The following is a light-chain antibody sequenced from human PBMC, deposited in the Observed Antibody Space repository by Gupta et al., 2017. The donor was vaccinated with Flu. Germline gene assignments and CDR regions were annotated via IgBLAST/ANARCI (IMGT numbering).Light chain of an antibody. J-gene: IGKJ2*01. CDR2: GAT. CDR1: QTVSNNN. CDR3: QRYGSSRYT. V-gene: IGKV3-20*01. Sequence: GTLSWSPGKTATLAVRTSQTVSNNNFAWSQQKPGQTPRLLIYGATTSSTGVPDRFSGSGSGTDFTLTISRLEPEDFAMYYFQRYGSSRYTFGQGTKLEIK.